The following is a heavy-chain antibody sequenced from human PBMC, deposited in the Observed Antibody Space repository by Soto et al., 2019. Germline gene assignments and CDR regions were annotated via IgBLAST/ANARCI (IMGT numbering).Heavy chain of an antibody. D-gene: IGHD3-3*01. Sequence: QVQLQESGPGLVKPSETLSLTCTVSGGSISSYYWSWIRQPPGKGLEWIGYIYYSGSTNYNPSLKSRVTRSVDTSKNQFSLKLSSVTAADTAVYYCARGQRFLEWTVYGMDVWGQGTTVTVSS. J-gene: IGHJ6*02. V-gene: IGHV4-59*01. CDR2: IYYSGST. CDR1: GGSISSYY. CDR3: ARGQRFLEWTVYGMDV.